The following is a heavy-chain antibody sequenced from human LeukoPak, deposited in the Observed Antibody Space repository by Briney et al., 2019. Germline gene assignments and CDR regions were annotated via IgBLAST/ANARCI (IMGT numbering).Heavy chain of an antibody. V-gene: IGHV1-18*01. J-gene: IGHJ4*02. CDR2: ISAYNGHT. CDR3: ARGIGRFGELSLDY. D-gene: IGHD3-10*01. Sequence: ASVKVSCKASGYTFTSYGISWVRQAPGQGLEWMGWISAYNGHTDYAQKLQDRVTMTTDTSTSTAYMKLRSLRSDDTAVYYCARGIGRFGELSLDYWGQGTLVTVSS. CDR1: GYTFTSYG.